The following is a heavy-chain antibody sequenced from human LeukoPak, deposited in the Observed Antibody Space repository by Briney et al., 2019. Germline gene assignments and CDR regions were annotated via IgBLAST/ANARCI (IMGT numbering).Heavy chain of an antibody. CDR3: AREAPGFSSGL. V-gene: IGHV3-30*03. D-gene: IGHD6-19*01. CDR1: GFTFSSYG. J-gene: IGHJ4*02. CDR2: ISYDGSNK. Sequence: PGRSLRLSCAASGFTFSSYGMHWVRQAPGKGLEWVAVISYDGSNKYYADSVKGRFTISRDNAKNSLYLQMNSLRAEDTAVYYCAREAPGFSSGLWGQGTLVTVSS.